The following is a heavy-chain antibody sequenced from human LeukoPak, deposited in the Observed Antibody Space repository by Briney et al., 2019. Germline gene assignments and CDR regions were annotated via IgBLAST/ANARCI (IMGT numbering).Heavy chain of an antibody. CDR3: DCSDIAVAGLFDY. J-gene: IGHJ4*02. Sequence: GGSLRLSCAASGFTFSSYDMHWVRQAPGKGLEWVAVMSSDGSDKYYADSVKGRFTISRDNSKNTLYLQMNSLRAEDTAVYYCDCSDIAVAGLFDYWGQGTLVTVSS. CDR2: MSSDGSDK. V-gene: IGHV3-30*03. D-gene: IGHD6-19*01. CDR1: GFTFSSYD.